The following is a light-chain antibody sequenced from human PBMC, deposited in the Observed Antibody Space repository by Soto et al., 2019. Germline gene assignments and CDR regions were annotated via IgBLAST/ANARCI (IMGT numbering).Light chain of an antibody. CDR1: QTVSDD. Sequence: EIVMTQSPATLFVSPGERATLSCRASQTVSDDLHWYQQKPGQAPRLLIYGASTRATDIPARFSGGGSGTEFTLTISSRQSEDSAIYYCQQYHDWPPITFGPGTKVNI. V-gene: IGKV3-15*01. CDR3: QQYHDWPPIT. CDR2: GAS. J-gene: IGKJ3*01.